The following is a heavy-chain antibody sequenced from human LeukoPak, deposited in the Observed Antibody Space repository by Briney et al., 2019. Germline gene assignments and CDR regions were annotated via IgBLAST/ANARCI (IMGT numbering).Heavy chain of an antibody. CDR2: IYHSGST. Sequence: SETLSLTCAVSDYSISSGYYWGWIRQPPGKGLEWIGSIYHSGSTYYNPSLKSRVTISVDTSQNQLSLKLSSVTAADTAVYYCARSKPLGYDFWGQGTLVTVSS. CDR1: DYSISSGYY. V-gene: IGHV4-38-2*01. D-gene: IGHD5-18*01. J-gene: IGHJ4*02. CDR3: ARSKPLGYDF.